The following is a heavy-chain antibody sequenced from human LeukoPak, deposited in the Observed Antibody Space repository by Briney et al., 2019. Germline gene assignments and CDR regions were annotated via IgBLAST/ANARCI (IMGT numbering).Heavy chain of an antibody. CDR1: GFTFSSYA. D-gene: IGHD3-10*01. V-gene: IGHV3-23*01. J-gene: IGHJ5*02. CDR3: AKDGSRSYYGSGSFLPAWFGP. Sequence: GGSLRLSCAASGFTFSSYAMSWVRQAPGRGLEWVSAISGSGGSTYYADSVKGRFTISRDNSKNTLYLQMNSLRAEDTAVYYCAKDGSRSYYGSGSFLPAWFGPWGQGTLVTVSS. CDR2: ISGSGGST.